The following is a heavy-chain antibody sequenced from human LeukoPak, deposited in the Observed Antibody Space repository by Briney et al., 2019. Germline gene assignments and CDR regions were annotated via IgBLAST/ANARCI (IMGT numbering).Heavy chain of an antibody. CDR3: ARGGYDSDFDY. CDR1: GGSISTYY. Sequence: SETLSLTCTVSGGSISTYYWSWIRLPPGKGLEWIAYIYFTGRTQYNPSLKSRVTISEDASKNQFSLRLSSVTPADTAVYYCARGGYDSDFDYWGQGTLVTVSS. D-gene: IGHD3-3*01. J-gene: IGHJ4*02. CDR2: IYFTGRT. V-gene: IGHV4-59*01.